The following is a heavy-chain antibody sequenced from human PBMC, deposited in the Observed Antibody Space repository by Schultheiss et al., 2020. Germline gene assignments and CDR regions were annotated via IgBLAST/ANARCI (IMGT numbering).Heavy chain of an antibody. V-gene: IGHV4-34*01. CDR1: GGSCSGYY. CDR2: IHYSGST. CDR3: ARGWRVVRGVTTKNWFDP. Sequence: SLTLSLTCAVYGGSCSGYYWSWIRQPPGKGLEWIGTIHYSGSTNYNPSLKSRVTISVDTSKNQFSLKLSSVTAADTAVYYCARGWRVVRGVTTKNWFDPWGQGTLVTVSS. D-gene: IGHD3-10*01. J-gene: IGHJ5*02.